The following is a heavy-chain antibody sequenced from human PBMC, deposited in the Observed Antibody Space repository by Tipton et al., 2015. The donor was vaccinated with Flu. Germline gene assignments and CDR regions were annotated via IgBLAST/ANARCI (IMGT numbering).Heavy chain of an antibody. V-gene: IGHV1-18*01. D-gene: IGHD2-15*01. J-gene: IGHJ4*02. CDR2: ISAYNGNT. CDR1: GYTFTSYG. Sequence: QLVLSGAEVKKPGASVKVSCKASGYTFTSYGISWVRQAPGQGLEWMGWISAYNGNTNYAQKLQCRVTMTTDTSTSTAYMELRSLRSDDTAVYYCAREQEVVVAATLDYWGQGTLVTVSS. CDR3: AREQEVVVAATLDY.